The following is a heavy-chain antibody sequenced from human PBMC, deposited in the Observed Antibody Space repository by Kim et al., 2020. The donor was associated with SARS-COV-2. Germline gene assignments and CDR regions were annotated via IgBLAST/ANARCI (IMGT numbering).Heavy chain of an antibody. V-gene: IGHV3-66*01. D-gene: IGHD6-13*01. Sequence: VKCRFTISRDNAKTPLYLQMNSLRAEDTAVYYCARGIAALSYYYYYYMDVWGRGTTVTVSS. J-gene: IGHJ6*03. CDR3: ARGIAALSYYYYYYMDV.